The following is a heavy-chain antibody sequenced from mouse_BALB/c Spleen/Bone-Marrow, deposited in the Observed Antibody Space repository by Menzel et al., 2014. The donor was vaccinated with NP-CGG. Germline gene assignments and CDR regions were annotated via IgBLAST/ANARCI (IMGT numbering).Heavy chain of an antibody. CDR2: ITKGGGST. Sequence: EVMLAESGGGLVQPGGSLKLSCATSGFTFSDYYMYWVRQTPAKRLEWVAYITKGGGSTYYPDIVKGRFTISRDNAKNTLYRQMSRLKSEDTAMYYCARQLASAMDYRGQGTTGTDSS. CDR3: ARQLASAMDY. V-gene: IGHV5-12*02. CDR1: GFTFSDYY. D-gene: IGHD6-1*01. J-gene: IGHJ4*01.